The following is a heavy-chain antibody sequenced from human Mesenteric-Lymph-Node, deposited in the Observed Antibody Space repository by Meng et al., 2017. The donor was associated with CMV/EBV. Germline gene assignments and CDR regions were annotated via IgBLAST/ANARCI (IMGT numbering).Heavy chain of an antibody. V-gene: IGHV4-39*01. Sequence: LHASGPVLVNPPETLSLSCIVSGDSISNSTYSWTWIRQPPGKGLEWIGSVHHSGTTYYNPSLKGRLTISVDTSANLFSLRLTTVTAADTATYYCARRGNYDSDYSEYWGQGTLVTVSS. CDR3: ARRGNYDSDYSEY. J-gene: IGHJ4*02. CDR1: GDSISNSTYS. D-gene: IGHD3-22*01. CDR2: VHHSGTT.